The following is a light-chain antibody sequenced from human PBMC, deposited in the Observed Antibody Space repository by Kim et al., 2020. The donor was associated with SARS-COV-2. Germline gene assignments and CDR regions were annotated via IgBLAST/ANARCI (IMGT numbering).Light chain of an antibody. CDR3: QAWDSITAR. J-gene: IGLJ2*01. V-gene: IGLV3-1*01. CDR2: QDS. CDR1: KLGDKY. Sequence: SYELTQPPSVSVSPGQTASITCSGDKLGDKYACWYQQKPGQSPVLVIYQDSKRPSGIPERFSGSNSGNTATLTISGTQAMDEADYYCQAWDSITARFGGG.